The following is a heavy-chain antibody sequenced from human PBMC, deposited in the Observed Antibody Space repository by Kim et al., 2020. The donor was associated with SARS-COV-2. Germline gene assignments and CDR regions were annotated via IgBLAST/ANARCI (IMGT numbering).Heavy chain of an antibody. V-gene: IGHV1-69*01. CDR3: ARTDYYDSSGYYSDY. D-gene: IGHD3-22*01. J-gene: IGHJ4*02. Sequence: QKFQGRDTITADESTSTAYMELSSLRSEDTAVYYCARTDYYDSSGYYSDYWGQGTLVTVSS.